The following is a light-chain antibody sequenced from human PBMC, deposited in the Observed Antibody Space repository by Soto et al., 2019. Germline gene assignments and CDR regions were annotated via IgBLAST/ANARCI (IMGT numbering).Light chain of an antibody. CDR1: QSISSW. Sequence: DIQMTQSPSTLSASVGDRVTITCRASQSISSWLAWYQQKPGKAPKLLIYDASSLDSGVPSRFSGSGSGTEITSTISSLQPYDFATYSCQQYNSYSYSFGQGTKLEIK. CDR2: DAS. CDR3: QQYNSYSYS. V-gene: IGKV1-5*01. J-gene: IGKJ2*03.